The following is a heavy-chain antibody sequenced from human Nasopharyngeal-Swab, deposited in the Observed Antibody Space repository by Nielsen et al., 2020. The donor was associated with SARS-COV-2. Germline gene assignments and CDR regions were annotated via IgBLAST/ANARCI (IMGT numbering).Heavy chain of an antibody. J-gene: IGHJ4*02. CDR2: INHSGST. Sequence: SETLSLTCAVYGGSFSGYYWSGIRQPPGKGLEGIGEINHSGSTNYNPSLKSRVTISVDTSKNQFSLKLNSVTAADTAVYYCARGIVVDSSSWYPSYFDYWGQGTLVTVSS. D-gene: IGHD6-13*01. CDR1: GGSFSGYY. CDR3: ARGIVVDSSSWYPSYFDY. V-gene: IGHV4-34*01.